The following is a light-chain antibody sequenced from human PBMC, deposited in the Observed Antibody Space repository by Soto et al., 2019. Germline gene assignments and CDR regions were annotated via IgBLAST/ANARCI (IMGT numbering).Light chain of an antibody. V-gene: IGLV2-14*03. CDR1: SSDVGGYNY. CDR3: SSYAGSNNLHVL. J-gene: IGLJ2*01. Sequence: QSALTQPASVSGSPGQSITISCTGTSSDVGGYNYVSWYQQHPYKAPKLMIYDVTNRPSGVSNRFSGSKSGNTASLTVSGLQAEDEADYYCSSYAGSNNLHVLFGGGTKLTVL. CDR2: DVT.